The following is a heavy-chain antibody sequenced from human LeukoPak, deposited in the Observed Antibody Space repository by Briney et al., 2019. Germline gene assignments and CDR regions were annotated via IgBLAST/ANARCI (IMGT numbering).Heavy chain of an antibody. Sequence: GGSLRLSCAASGFTFSIYGMHWVRQAPGKGLEWVAGMSSDGSRKYHADSVKGRFAISRDNSENTLYLQMNSLRAEDTAVYYCARDGLGYCSSTSCYWSWFDPWGQGTLVTVSS. CDR3: ARDGLGYCSSTSCYWSWFDP. J-gene: IGHJ5*02. V-gene: IGHV3-30*03. CDR2: MSSDGSRK. D-gene: IGHD2-2*01. CDR1: GFTFSIYG.